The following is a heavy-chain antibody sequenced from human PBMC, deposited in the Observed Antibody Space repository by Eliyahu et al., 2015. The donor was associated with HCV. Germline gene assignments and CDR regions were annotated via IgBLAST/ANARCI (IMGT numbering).Heavy chain of an antibody. CDR1: GGSISAYY. CDR3: ARGSDYVWGSHRPALDS. J-gene: IGHJ4*02. V-gene: IGHV4-59*01. D-gene: IGHD3-16*02. Sequence: QVQLQESGPGLVKPSETLSLTCTVSGGSISAYYWSWIRQPPGKGLEWIGYIDYSGSTNYNPSLKSRVTISVDTSKNQFSLKLSSVTTADTAVYYCARGSDYVWGSHRPALDSWGQGTLVTVSS. CDR2: IDYSGST.